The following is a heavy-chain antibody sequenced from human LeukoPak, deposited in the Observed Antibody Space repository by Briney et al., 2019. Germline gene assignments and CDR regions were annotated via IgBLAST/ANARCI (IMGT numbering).Heavy chain of an antibody. CDR2: IYYSGST. Sequence: SETLSLTCTVSGGSISSYYWSWIRQPPGKGLEWIGYIYYSGSTNYNPSLKSRVTISVDTSKNQFSLKLSSVTAAGTAVYYCARSPLYSSSSGYYYYYMDVWGKGTTVTVSS. J-gene: IGHJ6*03. D-gene: IGHD6-6*01. CDR1: GGSISSYY. CDR3: ARSPLYSSSSGYYYYYMDV. V-gene: IGHV4-59*08.